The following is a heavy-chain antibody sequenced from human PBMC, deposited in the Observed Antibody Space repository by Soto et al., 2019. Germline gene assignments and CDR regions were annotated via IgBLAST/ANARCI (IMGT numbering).Heavy chain of an antibody. V-gene: IGHV1-69*01. J-gene: IGHJ4*02. CDR1: GGTFSSYA. CDR3: ATGRYSYGYGVVDY. Sequence: QVQLVQSGAEVKKPGSSVKVSCKASGGTFSSYAISWVRQAPGQGLEWMGGIIPIFGTANYAQKCQGRVTITAEESTSTAYMELSSLRSEDTAEYYWATGRYSYGYGVVDYWGQGTLVTVSS. CDR2: IIPIFGTA. D-gene: IGHD5-18*01.